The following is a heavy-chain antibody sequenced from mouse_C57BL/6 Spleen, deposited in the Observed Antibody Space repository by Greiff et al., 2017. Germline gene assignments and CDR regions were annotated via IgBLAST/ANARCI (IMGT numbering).Heavy chain of an antibody. CDR3: ARWGAYYFDY. CDR1: GYTFTSYW. V-gene: IGHV1-64*01. CDR2: IHPISGST. J-gene: IGHJ2*01. Sequence: VQLQQPGAELLKPGASVKLSCKASGYTFTSYWMHWVNQRPGQGLEWIGMIHPISGSTNYNEKFKSKATLTVDKSSSAAYMQLSSLPSEASAVYYCARWGAYYFDYWGQGTTLTGSS.